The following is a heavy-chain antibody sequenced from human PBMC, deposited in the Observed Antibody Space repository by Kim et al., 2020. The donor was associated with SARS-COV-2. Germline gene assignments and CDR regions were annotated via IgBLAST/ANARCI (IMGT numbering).Heavy chain of an antibody. CDR3: GLRSWYKLGFDP. V-gene: IGHV1-46*01. D-gene: IGHD6-13*01. CDR2: INPSGGST. Sequence: ASVKVSCKASGYTFTSYYMHWVRQAPGQGLEWMGIINPSGGSTSYAQKFQGRVTMTRDTSTSTVYMELSSLRSEDTAVYYCGLRSWYKLGFDPWGQGTLVTVSS. CDR1: GYTFTSYY. J-gene: IGHJ5*02.